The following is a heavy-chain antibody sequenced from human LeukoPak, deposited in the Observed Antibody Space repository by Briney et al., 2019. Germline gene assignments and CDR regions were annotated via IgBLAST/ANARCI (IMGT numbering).Heavy chain of an antibody. CDR2: TYYRSKWYN. CDR3: ARGLLWFGELSWGMDV. V-gene: IGHV6-1*01. CDR1: RDSVSSNSAA. D-gene: IGHD3-10*01. Sequence: SQTLSLTFAISRDSVSSNSAAWNWIRQSPSRGLEWLGRTYYRSKWYNDYAVSVKSRITINPDTSKNQFSLQLNSVTPEDTAVYYCARGLLWFGELSWGMDVWGQGTTVTVSS. J-gene: IGHJ6*02.